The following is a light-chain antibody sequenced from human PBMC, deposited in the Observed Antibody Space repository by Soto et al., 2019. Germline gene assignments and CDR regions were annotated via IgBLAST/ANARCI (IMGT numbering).Light chain of an antibody. V-gene: IGKV3-15*01. Sequence: EVVLTQSPGTLSLSPVERAALSCKASQSISSNYLAGFQQKPVQAPRLLIYGASTRATGIPARFSGSGSGTEFTLTISSLQSEDFAVYYCQEYNHWHPITFGGGTKV. CDR1: QSISSN. J-gene: IGKJ4*01. CDR3: QEYNHWHPIT. CDR2: GAS.